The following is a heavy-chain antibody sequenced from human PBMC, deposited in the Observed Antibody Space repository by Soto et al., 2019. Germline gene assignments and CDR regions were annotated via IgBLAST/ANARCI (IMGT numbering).Heavy chain of an antibody. J-gene: IGHJ6*02. CDR2: ISSSGSTI. Sequence: GGSLRLSCAASGFTFSDYYMSWIRPAPGKGLEWVSYISSSGSTIYYADSVKGRFTISRDNAKNSLYPQMNSLRAEDTAVYYCARDAGYCSSTSCSSYYFYGRDVWGQGTTVTVSS. CDR1: GFTFSDYY. CDR3: ARDAGYCSSTSCSSYYFYGRDV. D-gene: IGHD2-2*01. V-gene: IGHV3-11*01.